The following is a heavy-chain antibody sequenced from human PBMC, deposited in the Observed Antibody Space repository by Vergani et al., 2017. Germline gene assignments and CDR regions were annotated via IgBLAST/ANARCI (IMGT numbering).Heavy chain of an antibody. CDR2: ISTIFGTA. J-gene: IGHJ5*02. CDR3: ARAYQTEDVCGFGECSEGRWFDP. Sequence: QVQLVQSGDEVKKPGSSVKVSCKASGGTFSSYAISWVRKAPGKGLEGMGGISTIFGTANYAQNFQVRVTITADESTSTAYMEMSSLRSEDTAVYYCARAYQTEDVCGFGECSEGRWFDPWGQGTLVTVSS. V-gene: IGHV1-69*01. CDR1: GGTFSSYA. D-gene: IGHD3-10*01.